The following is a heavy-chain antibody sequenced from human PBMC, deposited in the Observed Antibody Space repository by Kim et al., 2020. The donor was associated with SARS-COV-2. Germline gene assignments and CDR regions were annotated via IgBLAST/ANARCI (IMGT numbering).Heavy chain of an antibody. J-gene: IGHJ5*02. V-gene: IGHV4-39*01. Sequence: EWLGRTYYRGGTYCTPALKSRVTISEDTSKNQFSLKPSSVTAADTAVYYCARHFIYCSGGSCYSGWFDPWGQGTLVTVSS. D-gene: IGHD2-15*01. CDR3: ARHFIYCSGGSCYSGWFDP. CDR2: TYYRGGT.